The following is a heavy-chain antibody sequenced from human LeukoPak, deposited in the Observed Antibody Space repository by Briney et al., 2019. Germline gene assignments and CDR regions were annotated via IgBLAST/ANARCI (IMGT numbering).Heavy chain of an antibody. V-gene: IGHV4-61*02. CDR3: ARINVAGNSGPTVTYFDY. J-gene: IGHJ4*02. CDR1: GGSISSGSYY. Sequence: PSQTLSLTCTVSGGSISSGSYYWSWIRQPAGKGLEWIGRIYTSGSTNYNPSLKSRVTISVDTSKNQFSLKLSSVTAADTAVYYCARINVAGNSGPTVTYFDYWGQGTLVTVSS. CDR2: IYTSGST. D-gene: IGHD4-17*01.